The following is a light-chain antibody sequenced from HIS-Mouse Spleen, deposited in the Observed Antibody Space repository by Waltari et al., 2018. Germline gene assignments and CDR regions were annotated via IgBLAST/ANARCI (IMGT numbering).Light chain of an antibody. V-gene: IGLV2-14*03. Sequence: QSALTQPASVSGSPGQSITISCTGTSSDVGGYNYVSWYQQHPGTAPKLMIYDVSNRPSGVSKRFSGSKSGNTASLTISGLQAEDEADYYCSSYTSSSTYVFGTGTKVTVL. CDR3: SSYTSSSTYV. CDR1: SSDVGGYNY. CDR2: DVS. J-gene: IGLJ1*01.